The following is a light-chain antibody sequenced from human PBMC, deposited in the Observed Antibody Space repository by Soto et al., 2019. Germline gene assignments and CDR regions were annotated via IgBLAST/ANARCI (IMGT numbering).Light chain of an antibody. CDR1: QGISSA. V-gene: IGKV1-13*02. J-gene: IGKJ4*01. CDR2: DAS. Sequence: AIQLTQSPSSLSASVGDRVTITCRASQGISSALAWYQQKPGKAPQLLIYDASSLESGVPSRFSGSGSGTDFTLTISSLQPADFATYYCQQFLSYPLTFGGGTKVEIK. CDR3: QQFLSYPLT.